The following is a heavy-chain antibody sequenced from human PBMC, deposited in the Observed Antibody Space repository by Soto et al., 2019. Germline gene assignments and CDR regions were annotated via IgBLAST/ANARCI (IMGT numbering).Heavy chain of an antibody. Sequence: GGSLRLSCAASGFTFSSYAMSWVRQAPGKGLEWVSAISGSGGSTYYGDSVKGRFTISRDNSKYTLYLQMNSLRAEDTAVYYCARYYDSSGYYLDYWGQGTLVTSPQ. CDR2: ISGSGGST. D-gene: IGHD3-22*01. CDR3: ARYYDSSGYYLDY. J-gene: IGHJ4*02. V-gene: IGHV3-23*01. CDR1: GFTFSSYA.